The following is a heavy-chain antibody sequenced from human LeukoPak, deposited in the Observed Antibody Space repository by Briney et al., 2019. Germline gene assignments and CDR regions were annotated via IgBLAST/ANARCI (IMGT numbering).Heavy chain of an antibody. Sequence: GGSLRLSCAASGFTFSSYEMNWVRQAPGKGLEWVSHIGNRGTTIFYADSVKGRFTISRDNAKNSLYLQMNSLRAEDTAIYYCAKEVLVVIESYFDHWGQGSLVTVSS. D-gene: IGHD3-22*01. V-gene: IGHV3-48*03. CDR3: AKEVLVVIESYFDH. CDR2: IGNRGTTI. J-gene: IGHJ4*02. CDR1: GFTFSSYE.